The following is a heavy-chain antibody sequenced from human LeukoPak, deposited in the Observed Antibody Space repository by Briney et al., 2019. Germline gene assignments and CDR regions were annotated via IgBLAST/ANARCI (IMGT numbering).Heavy chain of an antibody. J-gene: IGHJ5*02. CDR2: ISSSSSYI. Sequence: GGSLRLSCAASGFTFSSYSMNWVRHAPGKGLEWVSSISSSSSYIYYADSVKGRFTISRDNAKNSLYLQMNSLRAEDTAVYYCARDLYSSSWNWFDPWGQGTLVTVSS. CDR3: ARDLYSSSWNWFDP. D-gene: IGHD6-13*01. CDR1: GFTFSSYS. V-gene: IGHV3-21*01.